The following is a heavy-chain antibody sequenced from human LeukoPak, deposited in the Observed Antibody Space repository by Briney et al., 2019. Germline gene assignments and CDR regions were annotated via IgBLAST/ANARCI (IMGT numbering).Heavy chain of an antibody. CDR1: GFTFINYY. CDR2: INLSGGST. CDR3: ARDLDYGEKSENY. Sequence: ASVKVSCKASGFTFINYYMHWVRQAPGQGLEWLGIINLSGGSTHYPQKFQDRVTMTRDTSTSTVYMELSSLRSEDTAVYYCARDLDYGEKSENYWGQGTLVTVSS. V-gene: IGHV1-46*01. J-gene: IGHJ4*02. D-gene: IGHD4/OR15-4a*01.